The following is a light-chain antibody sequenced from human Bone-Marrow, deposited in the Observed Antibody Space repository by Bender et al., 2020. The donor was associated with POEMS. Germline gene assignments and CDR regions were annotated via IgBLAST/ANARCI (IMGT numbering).Light chain of an antibody. V-gene: IGLV3-1*01. CDR3: QSWGSNTAV. CDR1: KLGEN. Sequence: SYELTQPPSVSVSPGQTATITCSGEKLGENACWYQQKPGQSPVVVIYQDTKRPSGIPERFSGSTSGNTASLTISGTQTMDEADYYCQSWGSNTAVFGGGTKLTVL. J-gene: IGLJ2*01. CDR2: QDT.